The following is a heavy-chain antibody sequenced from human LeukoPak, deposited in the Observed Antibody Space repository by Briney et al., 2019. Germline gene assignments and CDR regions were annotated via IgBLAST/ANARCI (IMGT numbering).Heavy chain of an antibody. D-gene: IGHD7-27*01. CDR3: ARAAFWGSNSHYYGMDV. V-gene: IGHV1-2*04. CDR1: GYTFTSYA. J-gene: IGHJ6*02. Sequence: ASVKVSCKASGYTFTSYAMNWVRQAPGQGLEWMGWINPNSGGTNYAQKFQGWVTMTRDTSISTAYMELSRLRSDDTAVYYCARAAFWGSNSHYYGMDVWGQGTTVTVSS. CDR2: INPNSGGT.